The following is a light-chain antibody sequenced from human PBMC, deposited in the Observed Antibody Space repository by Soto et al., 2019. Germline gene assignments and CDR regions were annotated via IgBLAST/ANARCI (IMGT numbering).Light chain of an antibody. J-gene: IGLJ1*01. CDR3: SSYTSSSTHV. CDR2: DVS. CDR1: SSNIGINY. V-gene: IGLV2-14*01. Sequence: HSVLSQPPSASGTPGQRVTISCSGSSSNIGINYVSWYQQHPGKAPKLMIYDVSSRPSGVSDRFSGSKSGNTASLTISGLQAEDEADYYCSSYTSSSTHVFGTGTKVTVL.